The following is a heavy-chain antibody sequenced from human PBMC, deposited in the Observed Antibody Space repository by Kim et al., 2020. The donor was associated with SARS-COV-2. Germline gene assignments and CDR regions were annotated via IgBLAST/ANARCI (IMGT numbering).Heavy chain of an antibody. V-gene: IGHV3-49*04. D-gene: IGHD3-22*01. CDR3: TRDRSYYYDSTLMGWFDP. Sequence: GGSLRLSCTASGFTFGDYAMSWVRQAPGKGLEWVGFIRSKAYGGTTEYAASVKGRFTISRDDSKSIAYLQMNSLKTEDTAVYYCTRDRSYYYDSTLMGWFDPWGQGTLVTVSS. CDR1: GFTFGDYA. J-gene: IGHJ5*02. CDR2: IRSKAYGGTT.